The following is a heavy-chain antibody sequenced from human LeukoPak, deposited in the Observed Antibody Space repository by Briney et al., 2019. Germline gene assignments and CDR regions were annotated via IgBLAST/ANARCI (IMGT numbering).Heavy chain of an antibody. Sequence: SETLSLTCNVSGGSISSYYWSWIRQPPGKGLEWIGYIYYSGSTNYNPSLKSRVTISVDTSKNQFSLKLSSVTAADTAVYYCARDLHCSSTSCPNWFDPWGQGTLVAVSS. CDR1: GGSISSYY. CDR2: IYYSGST. J-gene: IGHJ5*02. D-gene: IGHD2-2*01. V-gene: IGHV4-59*01. CDR3: ARDLHCSSTSCPNWFDP.